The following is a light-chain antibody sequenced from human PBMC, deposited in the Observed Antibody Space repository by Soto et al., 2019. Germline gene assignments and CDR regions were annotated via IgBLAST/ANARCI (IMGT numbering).Light chain of an antibody. CDR1: QTISSW. Sequence: DIQMTQSPSTLSGSVGDRVTITCRASQTISSWLAWYQQKPGKAPKLLIYKASTLKSGVPSRFSGSGSGTVFTLTIRSMHSEYFGLYDCHPYNNFWTFGQGTKVDI. V-gene: IGKV1-5*03. J-gene: IGKJ1*01. CDR2: KAS. CDR3: HPYNNFWT.